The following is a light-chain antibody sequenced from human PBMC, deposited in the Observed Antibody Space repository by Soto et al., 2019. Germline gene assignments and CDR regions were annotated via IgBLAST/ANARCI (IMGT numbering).Light chain of an antibody. CDR2: EVS. CDR3: RSYTSTSPLV. CDR1: SSDVGGYNY. J-gene: IGLJ1*01. V-gene: IGLV2-14*01. Sequence: QSVLAQPASVSGSPGQSITISCTGTSSDVGGYNYVSWYQQHPGKAPKLMIYEVSNRPSGVSNRFSGSKSGNTASLTISGLQAEDEADYYCRSYTSTSPLVFGTGTKVTVL.